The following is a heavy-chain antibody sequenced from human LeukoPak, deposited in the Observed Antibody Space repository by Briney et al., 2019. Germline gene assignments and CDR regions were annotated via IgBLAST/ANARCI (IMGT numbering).Heavy chain of an antibody. V-gene: IGHV3-9*01. CDR1: GFTFDDYA. J-gene: IGHJ1*01. CDR3: AKDGRYFDWSADSCFQH. D-gene: IGHD3-9*01. Sequence: GGSLRLSCAASGFTFDDYAMHWVRQAPGKGLEWVSGISWNSGSIGYADSVKGRFTISRDNAKNSLYLQMNSLRAEDTALYYCAKDGRYFDWSADSCFQHWGQGTLVTVSS. CDR2: ISWNSGSI.